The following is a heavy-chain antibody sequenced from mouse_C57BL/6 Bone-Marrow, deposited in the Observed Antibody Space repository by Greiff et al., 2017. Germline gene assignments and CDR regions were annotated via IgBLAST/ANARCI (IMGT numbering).Heavy chain of an antibody. V-gene: IGHV1-66*01. D-gene: IGHD2-5*01. J-gene: IGHJ2*01. Sequence: QVQLQQSGPELVKPGASVKISCKASGYSFTSYYIHWVKQRPGQGLEWIGWIYPGSGNTKYNEKFKGKATLTADTSSSTAYMQLSSLTSEDSAVYYCARAYYSNYVGYWGQGTTLTVSS. CDR2: IYPGSGNT. CDR3: ARAYYSNYVGY. CDR1: GYSFTSYY.